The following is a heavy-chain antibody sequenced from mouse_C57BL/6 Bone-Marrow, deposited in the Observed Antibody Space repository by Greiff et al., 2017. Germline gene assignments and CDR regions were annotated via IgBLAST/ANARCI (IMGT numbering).Heavy chain of an antibody. CDR2: IYPGSGST. Sequence: QVQLQQPGAELVKPGASVKMSCKASGYTFTSYWITWVKQRPGQGLEWIGDIYPGSGSTNYNEKFKSKAKLTVDTSSSTAYMQLSSLTSEDSAVYYCAVNYYGSSYPFAYWGQGTLVTVSA. J-gene: IGHJ3*01. D-gene: IGHD1-1*01. CDR1: GYTFTSYW. CDR3: AVNYYGSSYPFAY. V-gene: IGHV1-55*01.